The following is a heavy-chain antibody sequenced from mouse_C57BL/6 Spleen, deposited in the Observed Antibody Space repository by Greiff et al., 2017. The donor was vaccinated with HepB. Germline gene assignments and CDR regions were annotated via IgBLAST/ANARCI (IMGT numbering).Heavy chain of an antibody. Sequence: EVMLVESGEGLVKPGGSLKLSCAASGFTFSSYAMSWVSQTPEKRLEWFAYISSGGDYIYYADTVKGRFTISQDNARNTLYLQMSSLKSEDTAMYYCTRVGCDCMDYWGQGTSVTVSS. CDR3: TRVGCDCMDY. D-gene: IGHD3-3*01. J-gene: IGHJ4*01. CDR2: ISSGGDYI. CDR1: GFTFSSYA. V-gene: IGHV5-9-1*02.